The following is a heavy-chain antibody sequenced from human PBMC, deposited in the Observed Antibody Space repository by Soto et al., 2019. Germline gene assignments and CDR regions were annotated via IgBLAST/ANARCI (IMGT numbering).Heavy chain of an antibody. J-gene: IGHJ6*02. V-gene: IGHV1-18*01. CDR2: ISAYNGNT. CDR1: GYTFTSYG. Sequence: GPSVKVSCKASGYTFTSYGISWVRQAPGQGLEWMGWISAYNGNTNYAQKLQGRVTMTADESTSTAYMELSSLRSEDTAVYYCAREQRCSGGSCYSNSYYYYGMDVWGQGTTVTVSS. CDR3: AREQRCSGGSCYSNSYYYYGMDV. D-gene: IGHD2-15*01.